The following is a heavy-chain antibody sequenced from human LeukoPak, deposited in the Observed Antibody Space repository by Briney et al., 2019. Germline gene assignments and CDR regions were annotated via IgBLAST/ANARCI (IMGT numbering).Heavy chain of an antibody. CDR1: GYTFINYY. CDR2: INPSADST. J-gene: IGHJ6*02. CDR3: ARDDDILTGQAPYYYYGMDV. V-gene: IGHV1-46*01. D-gene: IGHD3-9*01. Sequence: ASVKVSCKASGYTFINYYMHWVRQAPGQGLEWMAIINPSADSTSYAQKFQGRVTLTRDTSTSTVYMELSSLRSEDTAVYYCARDDDILTGQAPYYYYGMDVWGQGTTVTVSS.